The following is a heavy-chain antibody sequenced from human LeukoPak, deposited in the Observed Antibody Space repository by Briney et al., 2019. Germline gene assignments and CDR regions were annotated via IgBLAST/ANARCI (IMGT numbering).Heavy chain of an antibody. V-gene: IGHV4-39*07. CDR3: AREGSTSCYKRGDCLHAFDI. D-gene: IGHD2-2*02. J-gene: IGHJ3*02. Sequence: SETLSLTCTVSGGSISSSSYYWGWIRQPPGKGLEWIGSIYYSGSTYYNPSLKSRVTISVDTSKNQFSLKLSSVTAADTAVYYCAREGSTSCYKRGDCLHAFDIWGQGTMVTVSS. CDR1: GGSISSSSYY. CDR2: IYYSGST.